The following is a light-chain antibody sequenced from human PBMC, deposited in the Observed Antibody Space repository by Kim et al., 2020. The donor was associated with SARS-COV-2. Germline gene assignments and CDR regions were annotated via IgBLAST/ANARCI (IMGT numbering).Light chain of an antibody. J-gene: IGLJ2*01. CDR1: RSIVGGNN. CDR3: AVWDDTLNGVV. V-gene: IGLV1-44*01. Sequence: GLTATHACSASRSIVGGNNVKWFQQLPGTAPKLLIYNNHERPSGVPDRFSGSKSGTSASLAITRLQSEDEADYYCAVWDDTLNGVVFGGGTQLTVL. CDR2: NNH.